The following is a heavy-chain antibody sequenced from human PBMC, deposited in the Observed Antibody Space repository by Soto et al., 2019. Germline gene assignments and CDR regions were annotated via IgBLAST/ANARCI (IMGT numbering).Heavy chain of an antibody. D-gene: IGHD6-25*01. Sequence: PGGSLTLSCAASGFSFSDYYMIWARQAPGKGLEWLSYISDSGNTIYYADSVRARFTIFRDNAANSVYLQMTGLSDGDTAFYYCARGGSGWTRGGWLGPWGQGSLVTVSS. CDR1: GFSFSDYY. CDR3: ARGGSGWTRGGWLGP. J-gene: IGHJ5*02. V-gene: IGHV3-11*01. CDR2: ISDSGNTI.